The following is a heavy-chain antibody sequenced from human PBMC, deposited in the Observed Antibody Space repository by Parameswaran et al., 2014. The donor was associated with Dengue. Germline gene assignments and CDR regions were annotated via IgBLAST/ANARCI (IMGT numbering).Heavy chain of an antibody. Sequence: ESLKISCAASGFTVSSNYMSWVRQAPGKGLEWVSIIYSGGSTYYADSVKGRFTISRHNSKNTLYLQMNSLRPEDTAVYYCARDSLPFGEFHRGGMDVWGQGTTVTVSS. V-gene: IGHV3-53*04. D-gene: IGHD3-10*01. CDR3: ARDSLPFGEFHRGGMDV. CDR2: IYSGGST. CDR1: GFTVSSNY. J-gene: IGHJ6*02.